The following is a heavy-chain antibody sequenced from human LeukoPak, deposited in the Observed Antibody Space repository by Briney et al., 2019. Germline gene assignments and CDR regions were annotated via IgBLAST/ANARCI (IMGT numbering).Heavy chain of an antibody. J-gene: IGHJ4*02. D-gene: IGHD2-2*01. Sequence: GASVKVSCKASGYXFTGYFIHWVRQAPGQGLEWMGWINPNSGGTNYAQKFQGRVTMTRDTSISTAYMELSRLRSDDTAVYYCASSIVYCSSTSCYFNWGQGTLVTVSS. CDR3: ASSIVYCSSTSCYFN. CDR1: GYXFTGYF. V-gene: IGHV1-2*02. CDR2: INPNSGGT.